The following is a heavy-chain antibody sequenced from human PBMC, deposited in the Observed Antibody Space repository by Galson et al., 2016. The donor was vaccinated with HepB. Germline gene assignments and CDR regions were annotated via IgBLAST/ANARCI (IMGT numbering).Heavy chain of an antibody. CDR3: AKVPVGLHNWFDP. CDR1: GFTFRRHA. Sequence: SLRLSCAASGFTFRRHAMTWVRQAPGKGLEWVSVITGSGGSKYYADSVKGRITISRDNSKNTLYLQMNSLRVEDTAVYYCAKVPVGLHNWFDPWGQGTLVTVSS. V-gene: IGHV3-23*01. D-gene: IGHD5-18*01. J-gene: IGHJ5*02. CDR2: ITGSGGSK.